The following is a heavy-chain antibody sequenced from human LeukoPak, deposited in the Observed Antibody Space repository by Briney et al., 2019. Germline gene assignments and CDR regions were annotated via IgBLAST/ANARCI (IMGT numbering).Heavy chain of an antibody. Sequence: SETLSLTCTVSGGSISSSSYSWGWIRQPPGKGLEWIGSIYYSGTTYYNASLKSRVTISVDTSKIQFSLKLSSVAATDTAVYFCARLRFDFWSGYTHPYFDYWGQGTLVTVSS. D-gene: IGHD3-3*01. CDR3: ARLRFDFWSGYTHPYFDY. CDR1: GGSISSSSYS. V-gene: IGHV4-39*01. CDR2: IYYSGTT. J-gene: IGHJ4*02.